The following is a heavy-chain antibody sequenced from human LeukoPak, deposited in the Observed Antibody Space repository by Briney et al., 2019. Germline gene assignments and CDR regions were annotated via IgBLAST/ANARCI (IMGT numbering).Heavy chain of an antibody. CDR2: IYYSGST. J-gene: IGHJ4*02. D-gene: IGHD6-25*01. CDR1: GGSISSSSYY. V-gene: IGHV4-39*07. CDR3: ARKWAAIAYFDY. Sequence: SETLSLTCTVSGGSISSSSYYWGWLRQPPGKGLEWIGSIYYSGSTYYNPSLKSRVTISVDTSKNQFSLKLSSVTAADTAVYYCARKWAAIAYFDYWGQGTLVTVSS.